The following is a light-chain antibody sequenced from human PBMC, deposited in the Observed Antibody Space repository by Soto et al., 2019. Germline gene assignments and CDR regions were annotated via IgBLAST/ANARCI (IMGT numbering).Light chain of an antibody. CDR2: GAS. CDR1: QSVSSN. Sequence: IVMTQSPATLSLSPGERATLSCRASQSVSSNLAWYQHKPGQAPRLLIYGASTRATGIPARFSGSGSGTEFTLIISSLQSEDFAVYYCQHYNNWPPPFGQGTKVDI. CDR3: QHYNNWPPP. J-gene: IGKJ1*01. V-gene: IGKV3-15*01.